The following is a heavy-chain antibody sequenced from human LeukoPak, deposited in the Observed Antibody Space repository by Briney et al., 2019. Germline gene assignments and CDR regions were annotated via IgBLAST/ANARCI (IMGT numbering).Heavy chain of an antibody. D-gene: IGHD3-22*01. CDR1: GFTFSSYW. J-gene: IGHJ4*02. CDR2: INSDGSST. CDR3: ASGYYDEAGPDY. V-gene: IGHV3-74*01. Sequence: PGGSLRLSCAASGFTFSSYWMHWVRQAPGKGLVWVSRINSDGSSTSYADSVKGRFTISRDNAKNSLYLQMNSLRAEDTAVYYCASGYYDEAGPDYWGQGTLVTVSS.